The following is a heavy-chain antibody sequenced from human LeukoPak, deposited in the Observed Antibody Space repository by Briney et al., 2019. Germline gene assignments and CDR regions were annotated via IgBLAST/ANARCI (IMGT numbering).Heavy chain of an antibody. V-gene: IGHV3-30*02. CDR1: GFTFSSYG. D-gene: IGHD6-19*01. CDR2: IRHDGINK. J-gene: IGHJ4*02. CDR3: ARTPSSGSFDY. Sequence: GGSLRLSCAASGFTFSSYGMHWVRQAPGKGLEWVAFIRHDGINKYYAESVKGRFTISRDNSKNTLYLQMNSLRAEDTAVYYCARTPSSGSFDYWGQGTLVTVSS.